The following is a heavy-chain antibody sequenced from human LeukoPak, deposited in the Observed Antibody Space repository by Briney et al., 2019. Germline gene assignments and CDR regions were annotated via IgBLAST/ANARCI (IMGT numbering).Heavy chain of an antibody. CDR3: ARVWRGEVVPAAESDDAFDI. D-gene: IGHD2-2*01. J-gene: IGHJ3*02. V-gene: IGHV1-2*02. Sequence: ASVKVSCKASGYTFTGYYMHWVRQAPGQGLEWMGWTNPNSGGTNYAQKFQGRVTMTRDTSISTAYMELSRLRSDDTAVYYCARVWRGEVVPAAESDDAFDIWGQGTMVTVSS. CDR1: GYTFTGYY. CDR2: TNPNSGGT.